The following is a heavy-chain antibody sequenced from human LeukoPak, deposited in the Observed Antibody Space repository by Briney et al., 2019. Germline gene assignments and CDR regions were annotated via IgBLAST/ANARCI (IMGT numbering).Heavy chain of an antibody. CDR1: GGSISSSSYY. D-gene: IGHD6-13*01. J-gene: IGHJ5*02. V-gene: IGHV4-39*07. CDR3: ARVAYSSSWYWFDP. Sequence: PSETLSLTCTVSGGSISSSSYYGGWTRQPPGKGLEWIVSIDYSGSTYYTPSHNSRVTISVDTSKNQFSLKLSSVTAADTAVYYWARVAYSSSWYWFDPWGQGTLVTVSS. CDR2: IDYSGST.